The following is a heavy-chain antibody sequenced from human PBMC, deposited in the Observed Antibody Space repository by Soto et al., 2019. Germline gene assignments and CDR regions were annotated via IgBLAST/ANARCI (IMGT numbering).Heavy chain of an antibody. CDR3: ARDRVGITGISGRYGMDV. V-gene: IGHV1-69*13. D-gene: IGHD1-20*01. CDR2: IIPILGTA. J-gene: IGHJ6*02. Sequence: ASVKVSCKASGGTFSSYAISWVRQAPGQGLEWMGGIIPILGTANYAQKFQGRVTITADESTSTAYMELSSLRSEDTAVYYCARDRVGITGISGRYGMDVWGQGTTVTVSS. CDR1: GGTFSSYA.